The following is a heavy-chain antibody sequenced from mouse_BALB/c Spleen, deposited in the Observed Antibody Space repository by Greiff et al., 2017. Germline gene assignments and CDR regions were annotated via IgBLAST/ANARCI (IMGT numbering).Heavy chain of an antibody. CDR2: INSNGGST. V-gene: IGHV5-6-3*01. CDR1: GFTFSSYG. J-gene: IGHJ2*01. Sequence: EVKVVESGGGLVQPGGSLKLSCAASGFTFSSYGMSWVRQTPDKRLELVATINSNGGSTYYPDSVKGRFTISRDNAKNTLYLQMSSLKSEDTAMYYCARDHYGYHFDYWGQGTTLTVSS. D-gene: IGHD1-2*01. CDR3: ARDHYGYHFDY.